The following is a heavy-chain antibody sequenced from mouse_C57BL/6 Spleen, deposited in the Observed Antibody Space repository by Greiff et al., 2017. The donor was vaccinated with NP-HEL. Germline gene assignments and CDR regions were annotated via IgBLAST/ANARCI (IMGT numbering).Heavy chain of an antibody. CDR3: ARTVNSGDYDEGFAY. J-gene: IGHJ3*01. Sequence: VKLQESGAELARPGASVKLSCKASGYTFTSYGISWVKQRTGQGLEWIGEIYPRSGNTYYNEKFKGKATLTADKSSSTAYMELRSLTSEDSAVYFCARTVNSGDYDEGFAYWGQGTLVTVSA. CDR1: GYTFTSYG. CDR2: IYPRSGNT. D-gene: IGHD2-4*01. V-gene: IGHV1-81*01.